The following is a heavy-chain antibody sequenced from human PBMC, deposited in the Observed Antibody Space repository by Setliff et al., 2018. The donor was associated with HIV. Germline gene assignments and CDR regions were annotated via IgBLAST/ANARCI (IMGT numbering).Heavy chain of an antibody. J-gene: IGHJ3*02. CDR3: AKGYSWSVVGALDI. CDR2: ISPHNGNT. D-gene: IGHD2-8*01. V-gene: IGHV1-18*01. Sequence: ASVKVSCKASGYTFTNQYISWVRQAPGQGPQWMGWISPHNGNTKFDEKFQGRVTMTTDPSTNTVYMQLGSLQSDDTAMYYCAKGYSWSVVGALDIWGQGTMVTV. CDR1: GYTFTNQY.